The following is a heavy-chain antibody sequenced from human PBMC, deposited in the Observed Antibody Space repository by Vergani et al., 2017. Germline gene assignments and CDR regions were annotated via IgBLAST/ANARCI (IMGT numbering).Heavy chain of an antibody. CDR3: AGHVITMIVVTSDAFDI. CDR1: GGPISSSNYY. V-gene: IGHV4-39*01. Sequence: QLQLQESGPGLVKPSETLSLTCTVSGGPISSSNYYWGWTRQPPGKGLEWIGSIYYSGSTFYNPSLKSRVTISVDTSKNHFSLELTSVTAADTAVYYCAGHVITMIVVTSDAFDIWGQGTMVTVSS. CDR2: IYYSGST. D-gene: IGHD3-22*01. J-gene: IGHJ3*02.